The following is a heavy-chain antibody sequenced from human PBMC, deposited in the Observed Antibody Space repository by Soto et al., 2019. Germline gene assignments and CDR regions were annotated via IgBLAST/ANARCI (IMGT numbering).Heavy chain of an antibody. CDR3: ARDGDSSSPYMDI. CDR1: GGSINSYY. CDR2: ISYSGST. J-gene: IGHJ6*03. D-gene: IGHD6-19*01. V-gene: IGHV4-59*01. Sequence: SETLSLTCTVSGGSINSYYWSWIRQPPGKGLEWIGYISYSGSTNFNPSLRSRVTISLDTSKNQFSLKLRSVTAADTAVYYCARDGDSSSPYMDIWGKGTTVTVSS.